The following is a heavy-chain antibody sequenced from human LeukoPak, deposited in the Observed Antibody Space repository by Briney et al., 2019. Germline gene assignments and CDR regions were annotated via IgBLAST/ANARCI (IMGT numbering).Heavy chain of an antibody. Sequence: SETLSLTCTVSGGSISSSSSYWGWIRQPPGKGLEWIGNIYYSGSTYYNPSLKSRVTISVDTSKNQFSLKLSSVTAADTAVYYCATDRATQYFDYWGQGTLVSVPS. CDR3: ATDRATQYFDY. J-gene: IGHJ4*02. D-gene: IGHD2-15*01. CDR2: IYYSGST. CDR1: GGSISSSSSY. V-gene: IGHV4-39*07.